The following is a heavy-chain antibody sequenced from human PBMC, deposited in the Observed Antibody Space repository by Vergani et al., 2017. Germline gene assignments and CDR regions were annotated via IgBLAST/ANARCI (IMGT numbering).Heavy chain of an antibody. CDR2: INPSGGST. CDR3: ARXPPLVDSSGYYPAHNFDY. V-gene: IGHV1-46*01. Sequence: QVQLVQSGAEVKKPGASVKVSCKASGYTFTSYYMHWVRQAPGQGLEWMGIINPSGGSTSYAQKFQGRVTMTRDTSTSTVYMELSSLRSEDTAVYYCARXPPLVDSSGYYPAHNFDYWGQGTLDTVSS. J-gene: IGHJ4*02. CDR1: GYTFTSYY. D-gene: IGHD3-22*01.